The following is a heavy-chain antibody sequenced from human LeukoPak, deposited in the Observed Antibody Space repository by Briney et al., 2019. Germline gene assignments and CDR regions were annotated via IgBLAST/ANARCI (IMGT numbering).Heavy chain of an antibody. CDR2: IYSSGTT. V-gene: IGHV4-4*09. D-gene: IGHD3-10*01. Sequence: SETLSLTCTVSGDSISGSYWSWIRQPPGQGLEYIGYIYSSGTTNYNPTLKSRFTISVDTSRNQLFLKLTSVTAADTAVYFCAKKGGSGNLVYFDYWGQGALVTVSS. CDR3: AKKGGSGNLVYFDY. CDR1: GDSISGSY. J-gene: IGHJ4*02.